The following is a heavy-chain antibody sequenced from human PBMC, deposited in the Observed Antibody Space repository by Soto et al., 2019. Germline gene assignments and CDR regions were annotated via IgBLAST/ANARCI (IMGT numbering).Heavy chain of an antibody. CDR3: AHTLAPYYDILTGYYLN. CDR2: IYWDDDK. Sequence: SGPTLVNPTQTLTLTCTFSGFSLSTSGVGVGWIRQPPGKALEWLALIYWDDDKRYSPSLKRRLTITKDTSKNQVVLKMTNMDPVDTATYYCAHTLAPYYDILTGYYLNWGQGTLVTVSS. D-gene: IGHD3-9*01. J-gene: IGHJ4*02. V-gene: IGHV2-5*02. CDR1: GFSLSTSGVG.